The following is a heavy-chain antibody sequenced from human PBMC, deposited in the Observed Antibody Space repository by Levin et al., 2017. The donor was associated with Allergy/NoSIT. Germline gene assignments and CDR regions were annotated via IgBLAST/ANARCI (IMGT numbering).Heavy chain of an antibody. V-gene: IGHV3-23*01. Sequence: GGSLRLSCAASGFTFSSYAMSWVRQAPGKGLEWVSGISGSGGNTYYADSVKGRFTISRDNSKNTVYLQMNSLRAEDTAVYYCAKIPYYDILTGYYIGNYYFDYWGQGTLVTVSS. CDR1: GFTFSSYA. D-gene: IGHD3-9*01. CDR2: ISGSGGNT. CDR3: AKIPYYDILTGYYIGNYYFDY. J-gene: IGHJ4*02.